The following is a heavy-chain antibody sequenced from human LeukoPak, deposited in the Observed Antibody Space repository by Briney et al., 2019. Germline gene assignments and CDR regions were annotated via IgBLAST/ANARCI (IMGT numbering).Heavy chain of an antibody. D-gene: IGHD4-17*01. V-gene: IGHV1-2*02. CDR1: GYTFTDYY. Sequence: GASVKVSCKASGYTFTDYYMHWVRQAPGQGLEWMGWINPNSGGTDYAQKFQGSVTMTRDTSISTVYMELSRLRSDDTAVYYCATDYGDYESGYWGQGTLVTVSS. CDR2: INPNSGGT. CDR3: ATDYGDYESGY. J-gene: IGHJ4*02.